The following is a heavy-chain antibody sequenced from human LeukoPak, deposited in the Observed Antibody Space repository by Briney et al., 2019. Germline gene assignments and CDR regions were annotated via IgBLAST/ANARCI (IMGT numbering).Heavy chain of an antibody. CDR2: INNDGSTT. D-gene: IGHD2-2*01. Sequence: PGGSLRLSCGASGFSFRSYWMHWVSQAPGKGLVWVSRINNDGSTTADADSVKGRFTITRDNAKNTLYLQMNSLRAEDTAVYYCARGDAYALNYWGQGTLVTVSS. V-gene: IGHV3-74*01. CDR1: GFSFRSYW. J-gene: IGHJ4*02. CDR3: ARGDAYALNY.